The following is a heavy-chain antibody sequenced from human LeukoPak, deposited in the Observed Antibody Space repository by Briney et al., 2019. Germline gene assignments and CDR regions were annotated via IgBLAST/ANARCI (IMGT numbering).Heavy chain of an antibody. J-gene: IGHJ6*02. Sequence: SVKVSCKASGGTFSSYTISWVRQAPGQGLEWMGRIIPILGIANYAQKFQGRVTITADKSTSTAYMELSSLRSEDTAVYYCARDGVVRPPDCSSTSCPYNYYYYGMDVWDQGTTVTVSS. V-gene: IGHV1-69*02. CDR1: GGTFSSYT. CDR2: IIPILGIA. CDR3: ARDGVVRPPDCSSTSCPYNYYYYGMDV. D-gene: IGHD2-2*01.